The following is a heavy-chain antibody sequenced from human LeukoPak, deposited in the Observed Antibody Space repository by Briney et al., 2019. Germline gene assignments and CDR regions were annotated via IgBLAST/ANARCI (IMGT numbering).Heavy chain of an antibody. J-gene: IGHJ5*02. CDR2: INPSGGST. Sequence: INPSGGSTSYAQKFQGRVTMARDTSTSTVYMELSSLRSEDTAVYYCARASGSSSTNWFDPWGQGTLVTVSS. D-gene: IGHD1-26*01. V-gene: IGHV1-46*01. CDR3: ARASGSSSTNWFDP.